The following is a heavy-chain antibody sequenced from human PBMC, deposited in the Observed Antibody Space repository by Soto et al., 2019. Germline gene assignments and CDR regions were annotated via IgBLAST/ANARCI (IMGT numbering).Heavy chain of an antibody. D-gene: IGHD2-15*01. CDR2: IIPIFGTA. CDR3: ARESRYCSGGSCYFLPGIDY. J-gene: IGHJ4*02. CDR1: GGTFSSYA. V-gene: IGHV1-69*12. Sequence: QVQLVQSGAEVKKPGSSVKVSCKASGGTFSSYAISWVRQAPGQGLEWMGGIIPIFGTANYAQKFQGRVTITADESKSTAYMERSSLRSEDTAVYYWARESRYCSGGSCYFLPGIDYWGQGTLVTVSS.